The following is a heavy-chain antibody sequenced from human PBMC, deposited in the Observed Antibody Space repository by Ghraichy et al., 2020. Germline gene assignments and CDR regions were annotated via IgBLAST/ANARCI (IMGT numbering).Heavy chain of an antibody. Sequence: SETLSLTCTVSGGSISSYYWSWIRQPPGKGLEWIGYIYYSGGTNYHPSLKSRVTISVDTSKNQFSLKLSSVTAADTAVYYCARVPIAAAGSVDDHTSLYFYCGMDVWGQGTRSPSP. CDR3: ARVPIAAAGSVDDHTSLYFYCGMDV. J-gene: IGHJ6*02. D-gene: IGHD6-13*01. V-gene: IGHV4-59*01. CDR2: IYYSGGT. CDR1: GGSISSYY.